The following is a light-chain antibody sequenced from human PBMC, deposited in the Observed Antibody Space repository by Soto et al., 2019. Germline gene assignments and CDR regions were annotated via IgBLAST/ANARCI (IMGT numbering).Light chain of an antibody. J-gene: IGLJ2*01. CDR2: EVS. Sequence: QSALTQPPSASGSPGQSVTISCTGTSSDVGGYNYASWSQQHPGKAPKRMIYEVSRRPSGVPDRFSGSKSGNTAYLTVSGLQAEYEADYYCSSYAGSNNLVFGGGTKLTVL. CDR3: SSYAGSNNLV. V-gene: IGLV2-8*01. CDR1: SSDVGGYNY.